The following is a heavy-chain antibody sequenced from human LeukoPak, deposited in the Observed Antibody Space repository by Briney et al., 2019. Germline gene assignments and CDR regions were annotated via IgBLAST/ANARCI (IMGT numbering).Heavy chain of an antibody. D-gene: IGHD4-23*01. V-gene: IGHV4-59*01. CDR1: GVSISSYY. Sequence: PSETLSLTCTVSGVSISSYYWSWIRQPPGRGLEWIGYIYDSGYTNYNPSRKRRITISVDTSTNQFSLKLSSVTAADTAVYYCAKGYLKTVINCFDYWGQGTLVTVSS. J-gene: IGHJ4*02. CDR3: AKGYLKTVINCFDY. CDR2: IYDSGYT.